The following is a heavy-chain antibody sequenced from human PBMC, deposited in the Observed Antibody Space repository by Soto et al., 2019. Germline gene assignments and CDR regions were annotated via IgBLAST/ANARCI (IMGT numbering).Heavy chain of an antibody. CDR2: INAGNGNT. CDR1: GYSFTTYG. Sequence: ASVKVSYKASGYSFTTYGMNWVPQAPGQGLEWMGWINAGNGNTKYSQKFQGRVTITRDTSASTAYMELSSLRSEDTAVYYCARGITLPTPLDYWGQGTLVTVSS. J-gene: IGHJ4*02. CDR3: ARGITLPTPLDY. D-gene: IGHD1-20*01. V-gene: IGHV1-3*01.